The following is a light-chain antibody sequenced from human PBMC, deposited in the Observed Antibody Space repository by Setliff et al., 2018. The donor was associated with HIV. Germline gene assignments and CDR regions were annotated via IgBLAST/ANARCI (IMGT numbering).Light chain of an antibody. V-gene: IGLV2-14*03. Sequence: QSALTQPASVSGSTGQSITISCSGTISDIGSYNFVSWYQQHPGKAPKLMMSDVNKRPSGVSDRFSGSKSGNTASLTISGLQAEDEANYYCSSYTTSSTYVFGPGTKVTVL. J-gene: IGLJ1*01. CDR2: DVN. CDR1: ISDIGSYNF. CDR3: SSYTTSSTYV.